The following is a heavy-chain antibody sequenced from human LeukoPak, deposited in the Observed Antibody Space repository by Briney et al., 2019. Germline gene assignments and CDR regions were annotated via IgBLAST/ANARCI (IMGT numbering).Heavy chain of an antibody. CDR2: IRSEANSYAT. CDR1: GFTFSGSA. Sequence: GGSLRLSCAASGFTFSGSAMHWVRQASGKGLEWVGRIRSEANSYATAYAASVKGRFTISRDDSKNTAYLQMNSLKTEDTAVYYCTRLNVDTAMAVFDYWGQGTLVTVSS. CDR3: TRLNVDTAMAVFDY. J-gene: IGHJ4*02. V-gene: IGHV3-73*01. D-gene: IGHD5-18*01.